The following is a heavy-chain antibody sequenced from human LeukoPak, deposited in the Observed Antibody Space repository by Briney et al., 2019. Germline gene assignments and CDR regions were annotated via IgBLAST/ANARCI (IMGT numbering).Heavy chain of an antibody. CDR1: GYSFTSYW. CDR2: IYPADSDI. V-gene: IGHV5-51*01. Sequence: NRGESLKISCKGSGYSFTSYWIGWVRQMPGKGLEWMGIIYPADSDIRYSPSFQGQVTISADKSISTAYLQWSSLKASDTAMYYCARQEYCSGGSCYTWFDPWGQGTLVIVSS. D-gene: IGHD2-15*01. CDR3: ARQEYCSGGSCYTWFDP. J-gene: IGHJ5*02.